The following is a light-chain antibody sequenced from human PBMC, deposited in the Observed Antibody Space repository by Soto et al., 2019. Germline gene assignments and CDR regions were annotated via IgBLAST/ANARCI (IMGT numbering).Light chain of an antibody. CDR2: KVS. Sequence: VVNQSPRSLPFTLGQPASIPCRSNXSLVHSDGIAYFSWFQQRPGRSPRRLIYKVSNRDSGVPARFSGSGSGTDFALKISRVEAEDVGVYYCMQGTHWPITFAQRTRLEI. V-gene: IGKV2-30*02. CDR1: XSLVHSDGIAY. CDR3: MQGTHWPIT. J-gene: IGKJ5*01.